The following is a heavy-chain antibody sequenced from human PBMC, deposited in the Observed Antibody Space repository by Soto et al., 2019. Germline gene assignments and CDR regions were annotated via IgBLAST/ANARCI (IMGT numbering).Heavy chain of an antibody. D-gene: IGHD4-17*01. J-gene: IGHJ4*02. CDR2: IYYTGTT. Sequence: QLPLQEPGPGLVKPFQTLSLTCSVSGGSITSGGYYWSWIRQVPGKGLEWIGNIYYTGTTYYNAALKSRLTIPVDTSKSQFSLNLSSVTAADTAVYFCARATTTVTTFDSWGQGTQVTVSS. CDR1: GGSITSGGYY. V-gene: IGHV4-31*03. CDR3: ARATTTVTTFDS.